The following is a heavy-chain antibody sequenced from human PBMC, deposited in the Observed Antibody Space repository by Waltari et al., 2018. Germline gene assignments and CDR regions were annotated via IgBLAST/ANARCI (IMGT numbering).Heavy chain of an antibody. CDR1: WFAVSSSY. J-gene: IGHJ4*02. D-gene: IGHD4-17*01. CDR3: AKDRSYGHSLAN. CDR2: IHSGGNT. V-gene: IGHV3-53*01. Sequence: EVQLVDSGGGLLQRGGSLRLSCAGSWFAVSSSYINWVRQAPGKGLEWVSGIHSGGNTYYADSVKGRFTISRDNSKNTLYLQMNSLRAEDTAVYYCAKDRSYGHSLANWGQGTLVTVSS.